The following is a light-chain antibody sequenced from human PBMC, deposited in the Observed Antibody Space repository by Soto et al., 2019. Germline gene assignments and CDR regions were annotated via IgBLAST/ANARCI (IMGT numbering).Light chain of an antibody. J-gene: IGKJ1*01. Sequence: EIVMTQSPATLSVSPGERATLSCRASQSVSSNLAWYQQKPGQAPRLLIYGASTRATGIPARFSGSGSGTEFTFTISSLQSEDFAVYYCHQYNNWPPTWTFGQGTKVEIK. V-gene: IGKV3-15*01. CDR2: GAS. CDR1: QSVSSN. CDR3: HQYNNWPPTWT.